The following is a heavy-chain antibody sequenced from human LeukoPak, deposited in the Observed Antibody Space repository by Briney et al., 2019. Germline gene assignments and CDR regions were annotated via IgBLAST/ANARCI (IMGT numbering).Heavy chain of an antibody. CDR3: ARSSEIVVAPGEFDY. CDR2: ISAYNGDT. D-gene: IGHD3-22*01. CDR1: GYTFTDFG. J-gene: IGHJ4*02. V-gene: IGHV1-18*01. Sequence: ASVKVSCKASGYTFTDFGISWVRQAPGQGLEWMGWISAYNGDTNYAQKLQGRVTMTTDTSASTAYMEVRSLRSDGTAVYYCARSSEIVVAPGEFDYWGQGTLVTVSS.